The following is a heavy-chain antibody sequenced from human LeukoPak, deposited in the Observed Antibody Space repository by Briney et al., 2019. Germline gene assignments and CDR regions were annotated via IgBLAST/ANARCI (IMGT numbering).Heavy chain of an antibody. CDR1: GFTFSSYS. D-gene: IGHD3-22*01. J-gene: IGHJ4*02. CDR3: ARVGYYYDSSGSPGLDY. Sequence: GGSLRLSCAASGFTFSSYSMNWVRQAPGKGLEWVSSISSSSSYIYYADSVKGRFTISRDNAKNSLYLQMNSLRAEDTAVYYCARVGYYYDSSGSPGLDYWGQGTLVTVTS. CDR2: ISSSSSYI. V-gene: IGHV3-21*01.